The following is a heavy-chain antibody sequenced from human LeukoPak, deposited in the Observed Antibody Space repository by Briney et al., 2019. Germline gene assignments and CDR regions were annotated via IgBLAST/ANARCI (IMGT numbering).Heavy chain of an antibody. Sequence: GASVKVSCKASGYTFTGYYMHWVRQAPGQGLEWMGWINPNSGGTNYAQKFQGRLTMTRDTSISTAYMELSRLRSDDTAVYYCARDYCSSTSCYSIFTGFDPWGQGTLVTVSS. J-gene: IGHJ5*02. CDR2: INPNSGGT. CDR3: ARDYCSSTSCYSIFTGFDP. CDR1: GYTFTGYY. V-gene: IGHV1-2*02. D-gene: IGHD2-2*02.